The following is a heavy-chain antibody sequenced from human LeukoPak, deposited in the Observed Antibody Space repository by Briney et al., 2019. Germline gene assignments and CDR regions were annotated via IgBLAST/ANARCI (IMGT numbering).Heavy chain of an antibody. Sequence: GGSLRLSCTASGFTFGDYAMSWVRQAPGKGLEWVGFIRSKAYGGTTEYAASVKRRFTISRDDSKSIAYPRMHSLKAEDTAVYYCTRDVAGYSSSSANYNYYMDGWSKGTTVTVSS. D-gene: IGHD6-6*01. V-gene: IGHV3-49*04. CDR1: GFTFGDYA. J-gene: IGHJ6*03. CDR2: IRSKAYGGTT. CDR3: TRDVAGYSSSSANYNYYMDG.